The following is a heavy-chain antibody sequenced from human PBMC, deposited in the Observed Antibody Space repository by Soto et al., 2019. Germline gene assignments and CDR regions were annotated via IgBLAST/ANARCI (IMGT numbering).Heavy chain of an antibody. D-gene: IGHD5-18*01. J-gene: IGHJ3*02. V-gene: IGHV3-66*01. CDR1: GFTVSSNY. CDR2: IYSGGST. CDR3: AREVSYGYGSAFDI. Sequence: GESLKISCAASGFTVSSNYMSWVRQAPGKGLEWVSVIYSGGSTYYADSVKGRFTISRDNSKNTLYLQMNSLRAEDTAVYYCAREVSYGYGSAFDIWGQGTMVTVSS.